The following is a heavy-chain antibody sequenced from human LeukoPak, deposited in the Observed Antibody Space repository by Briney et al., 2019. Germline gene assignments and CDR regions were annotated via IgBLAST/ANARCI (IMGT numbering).Heavy chain of an antibody. CDR3: ARGGTTKFWYYYMDV. V-gene: IGHV1-8*01. D-gene: IGHD4-11*01. CDR2: MNPNSGNT. Sequence: ASVKVSCKASGYTFTSYDTNWVRQATGQGLEWMGWMNPNSGNTGYAQKFQGRVTMTRNTSISTAYMELSSLRSEDTAVYYCARGGTTKFWYYYMDVWGKGTTVTVSS. CDR1: GYTFTSYD. J-gene: IGHJ6*03.